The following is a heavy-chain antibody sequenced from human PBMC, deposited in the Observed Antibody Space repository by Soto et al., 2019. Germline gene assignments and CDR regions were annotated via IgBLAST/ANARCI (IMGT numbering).Heavy chain of an antibody. CDR2: ICHSGST. V-gene: IGHV4-4*02. Sequence: RSETLSLTCAVSGGSISSSNWWSWVRQPPGKGLEWIGEICHSGSTNYNPSLKSRVTISVDKSKNQFSLKLSSVTAADTAVYYCARGRRYDILNGYYHYYYGMDVWGQGTTVTVSS. J-gene: IGHJ6*02. CDR1: GGSISSSNW. D-gene: IGHD3-9*01. CDR3: ARGRRYDILNGYYHYYYGMDV.